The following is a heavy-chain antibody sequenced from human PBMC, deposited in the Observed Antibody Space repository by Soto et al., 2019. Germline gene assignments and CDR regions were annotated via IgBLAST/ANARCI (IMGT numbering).Heavy chain of an antibody. CDR2: MNPNSGDT. CDR1: GYTFISYD. V-gene: IGHV1-8*01. CDR3: AREGYSSSSGSRGNWFDP. Sequence: QVQLVQSGAEVKKPGASVKVSCKASGYTFISYDINWVRQAAGQGLEWMGWMNPNSGDTGYAQKFQGRVTMTRNTAIRTAYMELSSLRSEDTAVYYCAREGYSSSSGSRGNWFDPWGQGTLVTVSS. D-gene: IGHD6-6*01. J-gene: IGHJ5*02.